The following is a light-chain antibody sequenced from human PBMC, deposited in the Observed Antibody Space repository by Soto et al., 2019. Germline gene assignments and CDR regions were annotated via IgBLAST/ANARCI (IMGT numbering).Light chain of an antibody. V-gene: IGLV2-14*03. Sequence: QSALTQPASVSGSPGQSITISCTGSSGDIGGYNYASWYQQHPGKAPKLLIDDVSFLPSGISYRFSGSKSGSTASLNISGLQPDDAADYYCSSYGASGTIFGGGTKL. CDR1: SGDIGGYNY. J-gene: IGLJ2*01. CDR2: DVS. CDR3: SSYGASGTI.